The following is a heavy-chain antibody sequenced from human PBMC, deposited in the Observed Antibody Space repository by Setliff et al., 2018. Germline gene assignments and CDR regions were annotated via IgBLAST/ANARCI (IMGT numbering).Heavy chain of an antibody. D-gene: IGHD3-16*01. CDR3: ARLRGAFDY. CDR1: GGPISSGGYY. J-gene: IGHJ4*02. V-gene: IGHV4-31*03. CDR2: IYHSGST. Sequence: ASETLSLTCTVSGGPISSGGYYWSWIRQHPGKGLEWIGYIYHSGSTYYNPSLKSRVTISVDTSKNQFSLRLNSATAADTAVYYCARLRGAFDYWGQGTLVTVSS.